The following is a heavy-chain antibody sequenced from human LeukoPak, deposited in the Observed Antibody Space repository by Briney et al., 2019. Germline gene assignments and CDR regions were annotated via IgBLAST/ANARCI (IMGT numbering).Heavy chain of an antibody. CDR1: GLTFCNNW. CDR2: INSDGGGA. V-gene: IGHV3-74*01. Sequence: GGSLRLSCAASGLTFCNNWMHWVRHGPGKGLVWISRINSDGGGAIYADSVKGRFTVSRDNAKNTLYLQMNSLRAEDTAVYYCARDVPHNWFDTWGQGTLVTVSS. J-gene: IGHJ5*02. CDR3: ARDVPHNWFDT.